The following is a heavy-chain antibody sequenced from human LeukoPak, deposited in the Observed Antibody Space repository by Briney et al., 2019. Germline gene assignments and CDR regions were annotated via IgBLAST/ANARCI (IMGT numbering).Heavy chain of an antibody. V-gene: IGHV3-21*04. J-gene: IGHJ5*02. CDR2: ISGSSGYI. Sequence: GGSLRLSCAASGFTFSTYSVNWVRQAPGEGLEWGSSISGSSGYIDYADSVKGRFTISRDNSKNTLYMQMNSLRAEDTAVYYCAKDPSNNWDEGWFDPWGQGTLVTVSS. CDR1: GFTFSTYS. D-gene: IGHD1-1*01. CDR3: AKDPSNNWDEGWFDP.